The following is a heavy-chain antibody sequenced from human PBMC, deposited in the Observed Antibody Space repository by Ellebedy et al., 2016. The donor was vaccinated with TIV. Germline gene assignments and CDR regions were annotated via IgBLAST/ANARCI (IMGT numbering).Heavy chain of an antibody. Sequence: MPSETLSLTCTVFGDSVNSSDFYWSWIRQPPGKGLDWIGNIYRSGSTYYKPSLKSRLSISVDTSQNQFSLTLTSVTAADTAVFYCARAKLRTVTNYYFDYWGQGALVTVSS. CDR3: ARAKLRTVTNYYFDY. V-gene: IGHV4-30-4*02. J-gene: IGHJ4*02. D-gene: IGHD4-17*01. CDR1: GDSVNSSDFY. CDR2: IYRSGST.